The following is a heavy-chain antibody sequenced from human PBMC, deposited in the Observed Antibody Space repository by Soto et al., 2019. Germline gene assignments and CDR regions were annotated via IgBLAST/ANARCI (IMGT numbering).Heavy chain of an antibody. CDR1: GFTFSTYS. D-gene: IGHD3-22*01. Sequence: GGSLRLSCAASGFTFSTYSMNWVRQAPGKGLEWVSYISSSSSTIFYTDSVKGRFTVSRDNAKNSLYLQMNSLRAEDTAVYYCASLTYYYDSSGPPAYRGQRTLVTVSS. J-gene: IGHJ4*02. CDR2: ISSSSSTI. CDR3: ASLTYYYDSSGPPAY. V-gene: IGHV3-48*01.